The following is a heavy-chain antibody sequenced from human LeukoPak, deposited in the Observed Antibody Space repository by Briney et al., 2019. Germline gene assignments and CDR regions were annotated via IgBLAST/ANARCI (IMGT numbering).Heavy chain of an antibody. CDR2: ISDTGNT. CDR3: AKAPVTTCRGAFCYPFDY. V-gene: IGHV3-23*01. J-gene: IGHJ4*02. Sequence: PGGSLRLSCAASGFTLSSYAMSWVRQAPGKGLEWVSAISDTGNTYHADSVKGRFTISRDSSKNTLFLQMNGLRPEDAAVYYCAKAPVTTCRGAFCYPFDYWGLGTLVTVPS. CDR1: GFTLSSYA. D-gene: IGHD2-15*01.